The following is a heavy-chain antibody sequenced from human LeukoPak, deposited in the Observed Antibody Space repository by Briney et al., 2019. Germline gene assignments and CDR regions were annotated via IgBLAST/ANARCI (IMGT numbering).Heavy chain of an antibody. CDR2: ISPDGTTT. CDR3: AREHRNVGATIDW. CDR1: GFTFSSYW. J-gene: IGHJ4*02. Sequence: GGSLRLSCAASGFTFSSYWMHWVRQVPGKGLVWVSRISPDGTTTSYADSVKGRFTISRDNAKSTLYLQVNSLRAEDTAVYYCAREHRNVGATIDWWGQGTQVTVSS. V-gene: IGHV3-74*01. D-gene: IGHD1-26*01.